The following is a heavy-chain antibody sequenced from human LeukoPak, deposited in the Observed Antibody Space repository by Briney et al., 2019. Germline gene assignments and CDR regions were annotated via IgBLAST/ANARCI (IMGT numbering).Heavy chain of an antibody. CDR3: ARDQLTYYDFWSGYYKGYFQH. V-gene: IGHV3-30*04. Sequence: GGSLRLSCAASGFTFSSYAMHWVRQAPGKGLEWVAVISYDGSNKYYADSVKGRFTISRDNSTNTLYLQMNSLRAEDTAVYYCARDQLTYYDFWSGYYKGYFQHWGQGTLVTVSS. CDR1: GFTFSSYA. D-gene: IGHD3-3*01. CDR2: ISYDGSNK. J-gene: IGHJ1*01.